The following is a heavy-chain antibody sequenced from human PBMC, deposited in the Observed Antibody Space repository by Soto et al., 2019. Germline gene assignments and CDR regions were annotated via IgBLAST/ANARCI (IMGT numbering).Heavy chain of an antibody. Sequence: GGSLRLSCTASGFTFSSYAMSWFRLAPGKRLGWVSAISGSGGSTYYADSVKGRFTISRDNSKNTLYLQMNSLRAEDTAVYYCAKGVPGIAVAGTGYFQHWGQGTLVTVSS. CDR3: AKGVPGIAVAGTGYFQH. D-gene: IGHD6-19*01. CDR1: GFTFSSYA. V-gene: IGHV3-23*01. CDR2: ISGSGGST. J-gene: IGHJ1*01.